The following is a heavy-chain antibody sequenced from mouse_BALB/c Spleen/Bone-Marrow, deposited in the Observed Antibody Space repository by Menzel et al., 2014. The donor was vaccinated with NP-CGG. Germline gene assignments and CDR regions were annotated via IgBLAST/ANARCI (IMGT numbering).Heavy chain of an antibody. CDR3: ARRGRYDGFDY. CDR1: GYTFTDYA. CDR2: ISTYYGDA. J-gene: IGHJ2*01. V-gene: IGHV1S137*01. Sequence: QVQLQQSGAELVRPGVSVKISCEGSGYTFTDYAMHWVKQSHAKSLEWIGVISTYYGDASYNQKFKGKATMTVDKSSSTAYMELARLTSEDSAIYYCARRGRYDGFDYWGQGTTLTVSS. D-gene: IGHD2-14*01.